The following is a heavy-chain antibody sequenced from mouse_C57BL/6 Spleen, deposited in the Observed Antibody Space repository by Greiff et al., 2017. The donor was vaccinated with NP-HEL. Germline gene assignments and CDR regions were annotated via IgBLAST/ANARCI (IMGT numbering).Heavy chain of an antibody. CDR1: GYTFTDYY. D-gene: IGHD2-4*01. CDR3: ARPLYYDYDETWFAY. Sequence: QVQLQQSGAELVRPGASVKLSCKASGYTFTDYYINWVKQRPGQGLEWIARIYPGSGNTYYNEKFKGKATLTAEKSSSTAYMQLSSLTSEDSAVYFCARPLYYDYDETWFAYWGQGTLVTVSA. CDR2: IYPGSGNT. J-gene: IGHJ3*01. V-gene: IGHV1-76*01.